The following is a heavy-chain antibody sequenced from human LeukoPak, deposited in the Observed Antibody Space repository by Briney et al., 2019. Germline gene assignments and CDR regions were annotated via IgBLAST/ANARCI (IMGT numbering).Heavy chain of an antibody. CDR1: GGSISSYY. CDR3: AREVWSAFDI. Sequence: SETLSLTCTASGGSISSYYWSWIRQPPGKGLEWIGCIYYSGSTNYNPSLKSRVTISVDTSKNQFSLKLSSVTAADTAVYYCAREVWSAFDIWGQGTMVTVSS. J-gene: IGHJ3*02. CDR2: IYYSGST. D-gene: IGHD2-21*01. V-gene: IGHV4-59*12.